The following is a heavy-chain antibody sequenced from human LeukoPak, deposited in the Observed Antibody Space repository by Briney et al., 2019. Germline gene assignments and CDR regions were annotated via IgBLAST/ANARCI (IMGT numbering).Heavy chain of an antibody. D-gene: IGHD3-10*01. CDR1: GGSFSGYY. V-gene: IGHV4-34*01. J-gene: IGHJ4*02. CDR2: INHSGST. Sequence: PSETLSLTCAVYGGSFSGYYWSWIRQPPGKGLEWIGEINHSGSTNYNPSLKSRVTISVDTSKNQFSLKLSSVTAADTAVYYCARNNYGSGTKFKYWGQGTLVTVSS. CDR3: ARNNYGSGTKFKY.